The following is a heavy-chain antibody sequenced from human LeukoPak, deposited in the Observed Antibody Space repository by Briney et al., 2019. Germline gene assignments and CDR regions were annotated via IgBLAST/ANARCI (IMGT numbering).Heavy chain of an antibody. CDR3: ATTPDYYDSPPYYYYGMDV. CDR1: GYTLTELS. J-gene: IGHJ6*02. D-gene: IGHD3-22*01. V-gene: IGHV1-24*01. CDR2: FDPEDGET. Sequence: GASVKVSCKVSGYTLTELSMHWVRQAPGKGLEWMGGFDPEDGETIYAQKFQGRVTMTEDTYTDTAYMELSSLRSEDTAVYYCATTPDYYDSPPYYYYGMDVWGQGTTVTVSS.